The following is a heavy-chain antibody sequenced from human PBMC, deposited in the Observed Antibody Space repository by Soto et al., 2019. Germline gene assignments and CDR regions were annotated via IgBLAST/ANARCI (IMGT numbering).Heavy chain of an antibody. CDR3: ARIASRGRGQYYYYYGMDV. CDR1: GGTFSSYA. CDR2: IIPIFGTA. Sequence: QVQLVQSGAEVKKPGSSVKVSCKASGGTFSSYAISWVRQAPGHGLEWMGGIIPIFGTANYAQKFQGRVTITADESTSTAYMELSSLRSEDTAVYYCARIASRGRGQYYYYYGMDVWGQGTTVTVSS. V-gene: IGHV1-69*01. J-gene: IGHJ6*02. D-gene: IGHD6-6*01.